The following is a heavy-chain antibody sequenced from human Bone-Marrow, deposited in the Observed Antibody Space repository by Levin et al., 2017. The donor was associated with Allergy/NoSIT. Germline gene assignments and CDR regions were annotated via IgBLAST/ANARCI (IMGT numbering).Heavy chain of an antibody. CDR3: VRDGVYFYGDSAYYNGAGVFDI. CDR2: IWFDGSHT. V-gene: IGHV3-33*01. D-gene: IGHD4-17*01. J-gene: IGHJ3*02. Sequence: PGGSLRLSCTVSGFSFSNYGMHWVRQAPGKGLECVAFIWFDGSHTHYPDSMKGRFTVSRDNSNNTLFLQMNSLRAEDTAVYYCVRDGVYFYGDSAYYNGAGVFDIWGQGTRVTVSS. CDR1: GFSFSNYG.